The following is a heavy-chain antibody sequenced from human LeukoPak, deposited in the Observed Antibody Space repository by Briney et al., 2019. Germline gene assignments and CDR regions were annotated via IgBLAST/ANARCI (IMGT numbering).Heavy chain of an antibody. V-gene: IGHV3-23*01. CDR2: ISGSGGST. Sequence: GGSLRLSCAASGFTFSSYAMSWVRQAPGKGLEWVSAISGSGGSTYYADSVKGRFTISRDNSKNTLYLQMNSLRAEDTAVYYCAKAWGCSSTSCYEEDEMDVWGKGTTVTVSS. CDR3: AKAWGCSSTSCYEEDEMDV. D-gene: IGHD2-2*01. J-gene: IGHJ6*04. CDR1: GFTFSSYA.